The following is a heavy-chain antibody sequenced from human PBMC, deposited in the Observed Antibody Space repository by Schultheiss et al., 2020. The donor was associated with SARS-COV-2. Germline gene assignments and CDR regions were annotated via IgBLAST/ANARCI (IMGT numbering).Heavy chain of an antibody. Sequence: GGSLRLSCAASGFPFTNYWMHWVRQAPGKGLVWVSRITGDGSTTNYADSVKGRFTISRDNARNTLHLQMNSLRAEDTAVYYCARDPPTTVTTFGYYYGMDVWGQGTTVTVSS. V-gene: IGHV3-74*01. J-gene: IGHJ6*02. CDR3: ARDPPTTVTTFGYYYGMDV. CDR1: GFPFTNYW. D-gene: IGHD4-11*01. CDR2: ITGDGSTT.